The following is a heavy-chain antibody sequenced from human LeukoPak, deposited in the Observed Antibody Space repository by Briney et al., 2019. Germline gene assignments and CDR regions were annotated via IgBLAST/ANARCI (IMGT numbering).Heavy chain of an antibody. CDR2: SNENSGAT. Sequence: ASLKVSCKASGYTFTGYYMHWVRQAPGKGLGWMGRSNENSGATTYAQKFQGGVTMTRDTSISTAYMEVNRLTFDDTAVYYCAREAESDGYNDYWGQGTLVTVSS. D-gene: IGHD5-24*01. J-gene: IGHJ4*02. CDR3: AREAESDGYNDY. V-gene: IGHV1-2*02. CDR1: GYTFTGYY.